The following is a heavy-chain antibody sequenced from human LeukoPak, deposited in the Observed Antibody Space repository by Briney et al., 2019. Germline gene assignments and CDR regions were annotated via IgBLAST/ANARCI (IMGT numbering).Heavy chain of an antibody. CDR2: IIPIFGTA. J-gene: IGHJ5*02. CDR1: GYTFTSYG. Sequence: SVKVSCKASGYTFTSYGISWVRQAPGQGLEWMGGIIPIFGTANYAQKFQGRVTITADESTSTAYMELSSLRSEDTAVYYCARDPGYCSSTSCYGMVGWFDPWGQGTLVTVS. CDR3: ARDPGYCSSTSCYGMVGWFDP. D-gene: IGHD2-2*01. V-gene: IGHV1-69*13.